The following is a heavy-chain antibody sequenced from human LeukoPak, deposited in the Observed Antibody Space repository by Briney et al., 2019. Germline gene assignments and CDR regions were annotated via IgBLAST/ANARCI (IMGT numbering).Heavy chain of an antibody. Sequence: GGSLRLSCAASGFNVSSNYMSWVRQAPGKGLEWVSVIYRGGSTYYADSVKGRFTISRDNSKNTLYLQMNSLRAEDMAVYYCARDITDDSSGYYDYWGQGTLVTVSS. CDR1: GFNVSSNY. V-gene: IGHV3-66*01. D-gene: IGHD3-22*01. CDR3: ARDITDDSSGYYDY. J-gene: IGHJ4*02. CDR2: IYRGGST.